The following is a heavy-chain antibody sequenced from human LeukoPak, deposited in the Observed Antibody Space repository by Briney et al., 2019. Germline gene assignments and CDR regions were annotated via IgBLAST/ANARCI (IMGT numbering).Heavy chain of an antibody. CDR1: GGTFSSYA. V-gene: IGHV1-69*04. CDR3: ARDGRGFGWFDP. CDR2: IIPILGIA. D-gene: IGHD3-3*01. Sequence: SVKVSCKASGGTFSSYAISWVRQAPGQGLEWMGRIIPILGIANYAQKFQGRVTITADKSTSTAYMELSSLRSEDTAVYYCARDGRGFGWFDPWGQGTLVNVSS. J-gene: IGHJ5*02.